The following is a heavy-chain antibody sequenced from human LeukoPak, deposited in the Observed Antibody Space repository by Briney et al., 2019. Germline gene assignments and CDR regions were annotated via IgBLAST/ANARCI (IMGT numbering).Heavy chain of an antibody. CDR3: ARVPPYGEGYFDY. V-gene: IGHV4-59*01. CDR1: GGSISTYF. D-gene: IGHD4-17*01. Sequence: SETLSLTCTVSGGSISTYFWSWIRQPPGKGLEWIGHIYFSGSTTYNPSLKSRVTISVDTSKNQFPLKLSSVTAADTAVYYCARVPPYGEGYFDYWGQGTLVTVSS. J-gene: IGHJ4*02. CDR2: IYFSGST.